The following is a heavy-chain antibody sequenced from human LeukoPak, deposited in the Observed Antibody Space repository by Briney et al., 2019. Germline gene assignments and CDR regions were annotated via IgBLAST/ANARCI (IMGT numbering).Heavy chain of an antibody. Sequence: PSETLSLTCTVSGGSISSNSYYWGWMRPPPGQGREWIGSVYYSGSTYYNPSLKSRITISVDTSKNQFSLKLSSVTAADTAVYYCARQGIAAAGHDGATYYYGMDVWGQGTTVTVSS. J-gene: IGHJ6*02. CDR3: ARQGIAAAGHDGATYYYGMDV. V-gene: IGHV4-39*01. D-gene: IGHD6-13*01. CDR1: GGSISSNSYY. CDR2: VYYSGST.